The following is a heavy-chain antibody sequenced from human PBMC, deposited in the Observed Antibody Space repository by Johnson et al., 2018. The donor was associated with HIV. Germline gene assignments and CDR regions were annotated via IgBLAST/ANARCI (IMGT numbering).Heavy chain of an antibody. V-gene: IGHV3-30*14. CDR1: GFTLSSYA. Sequence: QEQLVESGGGVVQPGRSLRLSCAASGFTLSSYAMHWVRQALGKGLEWVAVISYDGSHKYYADSVKGRFTISRDKSKNTLYLQMNSLRAADTALYYCARPHSFQYQQAFDIWGQGTKVTVSS. CDR2: ISYDGSHK. D-gene: IGHD1-26*01. J-gene: IGHJ3*02. CDR3: ARPHSFQYQQAFDI.